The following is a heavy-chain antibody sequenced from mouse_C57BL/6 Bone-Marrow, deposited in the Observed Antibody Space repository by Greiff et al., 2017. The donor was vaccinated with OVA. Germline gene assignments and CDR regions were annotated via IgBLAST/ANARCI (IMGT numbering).Heavy chain of an antibody. Sequence: QVQLQQSGAELVRPGTSVKVSCKASGYAFTNYLIEWVKQRPGQGLEWIGVINPGSGGTNYNEKFKGKATLTADKSSSTAYMQLSSLTSEDSAVYFCGRSGWDVDWYFDGWGTGTTVTVSS. CDR1: GYAFTNYL. CDR2: INPGSGGT. CDR3: GRSGWDVDWYFDG. J-gene: IGHJ1*03. D-gene: IGHD4-1*01. V-gene: IGHV1-54*01.